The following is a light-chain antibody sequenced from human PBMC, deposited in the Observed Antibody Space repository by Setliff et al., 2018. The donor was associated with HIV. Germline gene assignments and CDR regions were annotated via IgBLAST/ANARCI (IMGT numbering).Light chain of an antibody. Sequence: QSVLAQPASVSGSPGQSITISCTGTSSDVGAYDYVSWYQQHPGKAPKLMIYGVSDRPSGVSSRFSGSKSGNTASLTISGLQAEDEADYYCNSYTSSSPVVFGGGTKVTVL. CDR1: SSDVGAYDY. V-gene: IGLV2-14*01. CDR2: GVS. J-gene: IGLJ3*02. CDR3: NSYTSSSPVV.